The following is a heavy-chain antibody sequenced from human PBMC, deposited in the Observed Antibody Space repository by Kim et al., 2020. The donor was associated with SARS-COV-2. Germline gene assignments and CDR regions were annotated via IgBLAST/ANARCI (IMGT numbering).Heavy chain of an antibody. CDR3: TRERGNYGGRGDYFDY. D-gene: IGHD4-17*01. Sequence: SVKGRFTNSRDDSKSIAYLQMNSLKTEDTAVYYCTRERGNYGGRGDYFDYWGQGTLVTVSS. V-gene: IGHV3-49*02. J-gene: IGHJ4*02.